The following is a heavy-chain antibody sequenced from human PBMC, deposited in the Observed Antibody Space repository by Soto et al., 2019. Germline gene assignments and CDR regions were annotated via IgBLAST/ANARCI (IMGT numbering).Heavy chain of an antibody. CDR1: GDTFTTYD. CDR2: INPNSGNI. D-gene: IGHD3-10*01. CDR3: ARGRASGSYYLLGY. V-gene: IGHV1-8*01. Sequence: ASVKVSCKASGDTFTTYDINWVRQATGHGLEWMGWINPNSGNIGYAQRFQGRVTMTRDTAIRTAYMEVSSLRSDDTAVYYCARGRASGSYYLLGYWGQGTLVTVSS. J-gene: IGHJ4*02.